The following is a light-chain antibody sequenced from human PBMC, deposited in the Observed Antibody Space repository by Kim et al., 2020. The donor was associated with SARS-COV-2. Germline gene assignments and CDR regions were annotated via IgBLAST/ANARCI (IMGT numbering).Light chain of an antibody. J-gene: IGLJ3*02. CDR3: AAWDDSLRV. CDR1: SSSIGSNY. V-gene: IGLV1-47*01. Sequence: PRQRVTISCSESSSSIGSNYVYWYQQHQGTAPNHLIYRNNQRPSGVPDRFAGSKSGTSASLAISGLRSEDEADYYCAAWDDSLRVFGGGTQLTVL. CDR2: RNN.